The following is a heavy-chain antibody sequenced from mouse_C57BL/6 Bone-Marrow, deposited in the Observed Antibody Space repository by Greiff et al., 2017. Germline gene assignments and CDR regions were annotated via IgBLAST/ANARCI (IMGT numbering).Heavy chain of an antibody. Sequence: QVQLQQSGPELVKPGASVKISCKASGYAFSSSWMNWVKQKHGKGLEWIGRIYPGDGDTNYNGKFKGKATLTAYKSSSTAYMQLSSLTSEDSAVYYCARWRSYYFDYWDQGTTLTVSS. CDR2: IYPGDGDT. CDR1: GYAFSSSW. V-gene: IGHV1-82*01. CDR3: ARWRSYYFDY. J-gene: IGHJ2*01.